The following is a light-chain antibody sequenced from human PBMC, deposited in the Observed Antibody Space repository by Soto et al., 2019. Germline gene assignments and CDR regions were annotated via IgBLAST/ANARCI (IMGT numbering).Light chain of an antibody. J-gene: IGKJ4*01. V-gene: IGKV1-5*01. CDR3: QQYNSYS. CDR1: QSISSW. Sequence: DIQMTQSPSTLSASVGDRVTITCRASQSISSWLAWYQQKPGKAPKLLIYDASSLESGVPSRFSGSGSGTEFTLTISSLQPEDFATYYGQQYNSYSFGGGTKVEIK. CDR2: DAS.